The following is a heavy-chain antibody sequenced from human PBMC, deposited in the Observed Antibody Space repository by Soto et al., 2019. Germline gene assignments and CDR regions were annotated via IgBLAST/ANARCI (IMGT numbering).Heavy chain of an antibody. CDR2: FVPMFGSA. Sequence: ASVKVSCKPSGVTFDSFTFSWVRQAPGQGLEWMGGFVPMFGSASVAQRFQGRVRITADASTGTGYMELSDLRSDDSAIYYCAREDDTTGHYSWFDPWGPGTLVTVSS. CDR1: GVTFDSFT. CDR3: AREDDTTGHYSWFDP. J-gene: IGHJ5*02. V-gene: IGHV1-69*13. D-gene: IGHD3-9*01.